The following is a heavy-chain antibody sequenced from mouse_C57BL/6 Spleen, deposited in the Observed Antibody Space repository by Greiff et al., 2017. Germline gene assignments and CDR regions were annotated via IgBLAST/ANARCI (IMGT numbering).Heavy chain of an antibody. J-gene: IGHJ1*03. V-gene: IGHV1-74*01. Sequence: QVHVKQPGAELVKPGASVKVSCKASGYTFTSYWMHWVKQRPGQGLEWIGRIHPSDSDTNYNQKFKGKATLTVDKSSSTAYMQLSSLTSEDSAVYYCANWDDGYWYFDVWGTGTTVTVSS. CDR1: GYTFTSYW. CDR2: IHPSDSDT. D-gene: IGHD4-1*01. CDR3: ANWDDGYWYFDV.